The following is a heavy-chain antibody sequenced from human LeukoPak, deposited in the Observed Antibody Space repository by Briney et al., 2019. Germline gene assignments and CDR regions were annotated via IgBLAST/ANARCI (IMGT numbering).Heavy chain of an antibody. Sequence: GASVKVSCKASGYTFTGYYMHWVRQAPGQGLEWMGWINPNSGGTNYAQKFQGRVTMTRDTSTSTAYMELSRLRSDDTAVYYCARVYSSGWYLDYWGQGTLVTVSS. CDR1: GYTFTGYY. J-gene: IGHJ4*02. D-gene: IGHD6-19*01. V-gene: IGHV1-2*02. CDR3: ARVYSSGWYLDY. CDR2: INPNSGGT.